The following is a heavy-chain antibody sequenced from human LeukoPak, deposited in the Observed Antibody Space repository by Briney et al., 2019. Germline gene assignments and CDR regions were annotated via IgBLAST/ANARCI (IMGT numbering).Heavy chain of an antibody. J-gene: IGHJ6*03. V-gene: IGHV1-2*02. CDR2: INPNSGGT. CDR3: ARGELLPEDYYYYYMDV. Sequence: ASVKVSCKAFGYTFTGYYMHWVRQAPGQGLEWMGWINPNSGGTNYAQKFQGRVTMTRDTSISTAYMELSRLRSDDTAVYYCARGELLPEDYYYYYMDVWGKGTTVTVSS. CDR1: GYTFTGYY. D-gene: IGHD1-7*01.